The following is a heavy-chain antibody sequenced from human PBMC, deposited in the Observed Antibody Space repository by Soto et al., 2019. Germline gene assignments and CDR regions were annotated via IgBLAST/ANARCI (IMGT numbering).Heavy chain of an antibody. Sequence: QVQLVQSGAEVKKPGASVKVSCKASGYTFTSYGISWVRQAPGQGLEWMGWISAYNGNTKYTQKLQGRVTMTTDTSTSTGYIELRSLRSHDTDVYYCARDLAVGLVDYWGQGTLVTVSS. D-gene: IGHD6-19*01. J-gene: IGHJ4*02. V-gene: IGHV1-18*01. CDR1: GYTFTSYG. CDR3: ARDLAVGLVDY. CDR2: ISAYNGNT.